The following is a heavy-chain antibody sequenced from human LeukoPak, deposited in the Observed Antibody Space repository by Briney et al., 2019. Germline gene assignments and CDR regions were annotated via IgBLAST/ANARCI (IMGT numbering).Heavy chain of an antibody. D-gene: IGHD6-19*01. CDR3: ARVVYQWLGVAAFDI. CDR2: INPNSGGT. V-gene: IGHV1-2*02. Sequence: ASVKVSCKASGYTFTGYYMHWVRQAPGQGLEWMGWINPNSGGTNYAQKFQGRVTMTRDTSISTAYMELSRLRSDDTAVYYCARVVYQWLGVAAFDIWGQGTMVTVSS. CDR1: GYTFTGYY. J-gene: IGHJ3*02.